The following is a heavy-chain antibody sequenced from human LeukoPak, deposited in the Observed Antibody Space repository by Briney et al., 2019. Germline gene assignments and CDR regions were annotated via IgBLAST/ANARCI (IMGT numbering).Heavy chain of an antibody. CDR1: GFYFTAYG. CDR2: IYPGGSND. Sequence: GESLMISCKCSGFYFTAYGIAWVRQLPGKGLEWMGNIYPGGSNDRYSPSFQGQVTMSADKSITTVYLQWSSLRASDTAMYYCARHFHSAWFGFWGRGSLVTVSS. J-gene: IGHJ4*02. D-gene: IGHD5-18*01. V-gene: IGHV5-51*01. CDR3: ARHFHSAWFGF.